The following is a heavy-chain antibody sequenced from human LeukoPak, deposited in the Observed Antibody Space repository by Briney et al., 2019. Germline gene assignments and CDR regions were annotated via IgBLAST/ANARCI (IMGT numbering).Heavy chain of an antibody. J-gene: IGHJ4*02. CDR2: ISGSGSSGGST. V-gene: IGHV3-23*01. D-gene: IGHD2-2*01. Sequence: GGSLRLSCAASGFTFSSYAVGWVRQAPGKGLEWVSGISGSGSSGGSTYYADSAKGRFTISRDNANNTVYLQMNSLSAEDTAVYFCAKGSQYCTSTSCYPTRPLFDYWGQGTLVTVSS. CDR3: AKGSQYCTSTSCYPTRPLFDY. CDR1: GFTFSSYA.